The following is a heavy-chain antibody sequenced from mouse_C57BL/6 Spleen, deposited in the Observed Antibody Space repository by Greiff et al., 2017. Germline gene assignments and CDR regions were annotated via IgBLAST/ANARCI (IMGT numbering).Heavy chain of an antibody. J-gene: IGHJ2*01. CDR3: ASSSTVVATGDY. CDR2: IYPGDGDT. V-gene: IGHV1-82*01. Sequence: VKLQESGPELVKPGASVKISCKASGYAFSSSWMNWVKQRPGKGLEWIGRIYPGDGDTNYNGKFKGKATLTADKSSSTAYMQLSSLTSEDSAVYFCASSSTVVATGDYWGQGTTLTVSS. D-gene: IGHD1-1*01. CDR1: GYAFSSSW.